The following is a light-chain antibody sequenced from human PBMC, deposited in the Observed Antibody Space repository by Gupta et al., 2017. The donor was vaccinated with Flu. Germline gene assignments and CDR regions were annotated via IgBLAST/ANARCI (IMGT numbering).Light chain of an antibody. CDR3: QQYYITPPT. J-gene: IGKJ4*01. V-gene: IGKV4-1*01. CDR1: QSIFYSSNNKNY. CDR2: WAS. Sequence: DIVMTQSPDSLAVSLGERATINCKSSQSIFYSSNNKNYLAWYQQKPGQPPKLFIYWASTRESGVPDRFSGSGSGTDFSLTINSLQAEDVAVYYCQQYYITPPTFGRGTRVEVK.